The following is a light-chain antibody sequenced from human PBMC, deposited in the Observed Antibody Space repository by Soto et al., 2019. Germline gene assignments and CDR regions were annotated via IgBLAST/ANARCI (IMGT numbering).Light chain of an antibody. V-gene: IGKV3-15*01. CDR3: QQYGDWPLT. J-gene: IGKJ4*01. CDR2: ATS. CDR1: QSVRNN. Sequence: EIVVTQSPATLSVSPGERATLSCRASQSVRNNFAWYQQNPGQAPRLLLFATSTRATGVPARFSGSGSGTDFTLTISSLQSEDFAVYYCQQYGDWPLTFGGGTKVEIE.